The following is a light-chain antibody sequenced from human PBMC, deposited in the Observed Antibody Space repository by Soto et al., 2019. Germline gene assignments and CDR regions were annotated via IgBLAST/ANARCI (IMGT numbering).Light chain of an antibody. CDR2: VVS. CDR1: DNDVGRYDY. J-gene: IGLJ2*01. V-gene: IGLV2-8*01. Sequence: QSVLTQPPSASGSPGMSVTLSCSGTDNDVGRYDYVSWYQQHPGKAPKLLIYVVSKRPSGVPDRFSASKSGNTASLTVSGLQGEDEADYYCMSYVGGNSVAFGGGTKLTVL. CDR3: MSYVGGNSVA.